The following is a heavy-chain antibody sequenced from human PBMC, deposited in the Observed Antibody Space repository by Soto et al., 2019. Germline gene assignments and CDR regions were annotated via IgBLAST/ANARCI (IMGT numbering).Heavy chain of an antibody. V-gene: IGHV3-30*18. CDR3: AKDAMATITHEFDY. CDR1: GFTFSSYG. D-gene: IGHD5-12*01. Sequence: QVQLVESGGGVVQPGRSLRLSCAASGFTFSSYGMHWVRQAPGKGLEWVAVISYDGSNKYYADSVKGRFTISRDNSKNTLYLQMNSLRAEDTAVYYCAKDAMATITHEFDYWGQGTLVTVSS. CDR2: ISYDGSNK. J-gene: IGHJ4*02.